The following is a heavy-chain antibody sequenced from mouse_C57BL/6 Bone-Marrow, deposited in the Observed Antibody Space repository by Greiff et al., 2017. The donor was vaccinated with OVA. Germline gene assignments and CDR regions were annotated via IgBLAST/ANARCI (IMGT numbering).Heavy chain of an antibody. CDR1: GYSITSDY. Sequence: EVKLVESGPGLAKPSQTLSLTCSVTGYSITSDYWSWIRTFPGNKLEYMGYISYSGSTYYNPSLKSRISITRDTSKNQYYLQLNSVTTEDTATYYCARDYGSSPWYFDVWGTGTTVTVSS. V-gene: IGHV3-8*01. CDR3: ARDYGSSPWYFDV. CDR2: ISYSGST. D-gene: IGHD1-1*01. J-gene: IGHJ1*03.